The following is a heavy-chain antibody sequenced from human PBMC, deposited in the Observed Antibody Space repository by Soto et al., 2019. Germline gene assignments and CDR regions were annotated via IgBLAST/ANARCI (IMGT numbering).Heavy chain of an antibody. CDR3: VRGDGDYYDGNVYLGRH. CDR2: LKSDGSGT. CDR1: GFTFSSYW. D-gene: IGHD3-22*01. J-gene: IGHJ4*02. Sequence: EVQLVESGGGLVQPGGSLRLSCAASGFTFSSYWMHWVRQAPGKGLVWVSRLKSDGSGTTYADSVKGRLTISRDNAKNTLYLEMNSLRAEDTAVYYCVRGDGDYYDGNVYLGRHWGQGTLVTGSS. V-gene: IGHV3-74*01.